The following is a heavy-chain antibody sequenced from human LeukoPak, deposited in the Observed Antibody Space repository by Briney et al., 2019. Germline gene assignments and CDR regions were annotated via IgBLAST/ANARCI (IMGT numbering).Heavy chain of an antibody. V-gene: IGHV3-9*01. CDR2: ISWNSGSI. CDR1: GFTFDDYA. D-gene: IGHD6-13*01. CDR3: AKVATAEYSSSWPPAGAEYFQH. Sequence: AGGSLRLSCAASGFTFDDYAMHWVRQAPGKGLEWVSGISWNSGSIGYADSVKGRFTISRDNAKNSLYLQMNSLRAEDTALYYCAKVATAEYSSSWPPAGAEYFQHWGQGTLVTVSS. J-gene: IGHJ1*01.